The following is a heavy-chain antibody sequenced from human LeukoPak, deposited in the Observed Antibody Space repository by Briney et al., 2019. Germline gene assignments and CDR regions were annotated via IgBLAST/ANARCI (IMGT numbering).Heavy chain of an antibody. CDR2: INPNSGGT. CDR1: GYTFTGYY. CDR3: ARRVYCSSTSCYNWFDP. J-gene: IGHJ5*02. Sequence: ASVKVSCKASGYTFTGYYMHWVRQAPGQGLEWMGWINPNSGGTNYAQKFQGRVTMTRDTSISTAYMELSRLRSDDTAVYYCARRVYCSSTSCYNWFDPWGQGTLVTVSS. D-gene: IGHD2-2*01. V-gene: IGHV1-2*02.